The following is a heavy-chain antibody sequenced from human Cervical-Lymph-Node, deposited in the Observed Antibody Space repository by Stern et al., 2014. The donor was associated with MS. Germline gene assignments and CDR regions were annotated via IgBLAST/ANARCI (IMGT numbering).Heavy chain of an antibody. CDR3: ARYNDFWSGYYRGWFDP. V-gene: IGHV2-26*01. J-gene: IGHJ5*02. D-gene: IGHD3-3*01. Sequence: QVTLKESGPVLVKPTETLTLTCTVSGFSLSNTTMGVSWIRQPPGKALEWLAHLFTNDEKSYSTSLKSRLTISKDTSKSQVVLTLTNVDPVDSATYYCARYNDFWSGYYRGWFDPWGQGTLVTVSS. CDR1: GFSLSNTTMG. CDR2: LFTNDEK.